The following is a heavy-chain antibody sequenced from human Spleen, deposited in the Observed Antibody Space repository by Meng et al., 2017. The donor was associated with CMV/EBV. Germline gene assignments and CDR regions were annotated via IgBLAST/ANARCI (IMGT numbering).Heavy chain of an antibody. D-gene: IGHD6-6*01. J-gene: IGHJ4*02. CDR2: VYYSGGT. CDR1: GGSITSYY. Sequence: SETLSLTCTVSGGSITSYYWSWIRQPPGKGLEWIGYVYYSGGTNYNPSLNSRVTMSVDTSKNQFSLKLSAVTAADTAVYYCARQYSSSYYSDYWGQGTLVTVSS. V-gene: IGHV4-59*12. CDR3: ARQYSSSYYSDY.